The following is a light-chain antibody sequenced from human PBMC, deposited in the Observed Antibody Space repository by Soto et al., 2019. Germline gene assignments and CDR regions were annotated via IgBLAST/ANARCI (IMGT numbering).Light chain of an antibody. V-gene: IGKV1-33*01. CDR3: QQYDSLPYT. Sequence: EIQMTQSPSSLSASLGDRVTITCQASQDINDYSNWYQQKPGKAPRLLIYGASFLEVGVPSRFSGSGSGTHFTLTLSRLQPEDVATYYCQQYDSLPYTFGQGTRLEIK. J-gene: IGKJ2*01. CDR1: QDINDY. CDR2: GAS.